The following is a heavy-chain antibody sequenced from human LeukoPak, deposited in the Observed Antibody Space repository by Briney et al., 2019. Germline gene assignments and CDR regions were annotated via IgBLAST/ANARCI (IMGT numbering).Heavy chain of an antibody. Sequence: GSLRLSCAASGFTFSNAWISWVRQAPGKGLEWVGRIKSKSDGGTTYYTTPVKGRFTISRDDSRNTLFLQMNSLKTEDTAVYYCVTGIAVAAYWGQGTLVTVSS. CDR1: GFTFSNAW. CDR3: VTGIAVAAY. J-gene: IGHJ4*02. CDR2: IKSKSDGGTT. D-gene: IGHD6-19*01. V-gene: IGHV3-15*06.